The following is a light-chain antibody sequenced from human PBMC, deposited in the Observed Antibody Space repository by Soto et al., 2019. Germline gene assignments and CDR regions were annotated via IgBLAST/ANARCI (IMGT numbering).Light chain of an antibody. CDR1: QSVSSNY. J-gene: IGKJ4*01. V-gene: IGKV3-20*01. Sequence: EIVLTQSPGILSLSPGERASLSCRASQSVSSNYLAWYQQKPGQAPRLLIYGASSRATGIPDRFSGSGSGTDFTLTVSRLEPEDFVVYYCHQYGSSPLTFGGGTRVQIK. CDR2: GAS. CDR3: HQYGSSPLT.